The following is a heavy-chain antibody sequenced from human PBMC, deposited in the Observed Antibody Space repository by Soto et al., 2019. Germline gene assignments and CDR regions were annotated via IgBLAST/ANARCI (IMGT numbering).Heavy chain of an antibody. D-gene: IGHD3-10*01. V-gene: IGHV3-7*01. CDR3: AAGFPPDY. Sequence: EVQLVESGGVLVQPGGSLKVSCAASGFTFSSSWMNWVRQAPGKGLEWVANIKGDGSEEYYVDSGRVRFTISRDNANSSLSLQMNSLRAEDTAVYYCAAGFPPDYWGQGTLVTVSS. J-gene: IGHJ4*02. CDR1: GFTFSSSW. CDR2: IKGDGSEE.